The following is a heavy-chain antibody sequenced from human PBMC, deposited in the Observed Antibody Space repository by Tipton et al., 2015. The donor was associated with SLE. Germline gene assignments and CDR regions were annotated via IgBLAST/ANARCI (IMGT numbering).Heavy chain of an antibody. D-gene: IGHD6-6*01. CDR3: AREGSSSSDAFDI. CDR2: IYSGGST. J-gene: IGHJ3*02. Sequence: SLRLSCAASGFTVSSNYMSWVRQAPGKGLELVSVIYSGGSTYYADSVKGRFTISRDNSKNTLYLQMNSLRAEDTAVYYCAREGSSSSDAFDIWGQGTMVTVSS. V-gene: IGHV3-53*01. CDR1: GFTVSSNY.